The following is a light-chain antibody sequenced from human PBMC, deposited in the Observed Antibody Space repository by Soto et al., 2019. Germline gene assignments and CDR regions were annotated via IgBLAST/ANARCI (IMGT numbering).Light chain of an antibody. Sequence: DIQMTQSPSTLSASVGDTVTIACRASHSIGRWLAWYQQKPGIAPKLLIHDASNLHSGVPSRFSASGSGTEFTLTISSLQPDDFATYYCQHYNNMPITFGQGTRLEIK. CDR3: QHYNNMPIT. J-gene: IGKJ5*01. CDR2: DAS. CDR1: HSIGRW. V-gene: IGKV1-5*01.